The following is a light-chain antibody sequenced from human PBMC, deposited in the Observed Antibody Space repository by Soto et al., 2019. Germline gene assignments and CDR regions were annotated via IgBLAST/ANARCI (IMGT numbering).Light chain of an antibody. CDR1: SGDVGGYNY. CDR2: EVS. Sequence: QSALTQPASVSGSPGQSIAISCTGTSGDVGGYNYVSWYQQHPGKAPKLMIHEVSNRPSGISDRFSGSKSGNTASLTISGLQADDEADYYCSSHTSYSTRVFGTGTKVTVL. V-gene: IGLV2-14*01. J-gene: IGLJ1*01. CDR3: SSHTSYSTRV.